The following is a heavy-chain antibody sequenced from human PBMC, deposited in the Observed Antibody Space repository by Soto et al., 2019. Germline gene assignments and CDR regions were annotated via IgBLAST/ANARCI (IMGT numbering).Heavy chain of an antibody. D-gene: IGHD3-9*01. Sequence: ASVKVSCKASGYTFTSYGISWVRQAPGQGLEWMGWISAYNGNTNYAQKLQGRVTMTTDTSTSTAYMELRSLRSDDTAVYYCARWDPILTDYSAFDICGQGTMVTVSS. CDR1: GYTFTSYG. J-gene: IGHJ3*02. CDR2: ISAYNGNT. CDR3: ARWDPILTDYSAFDI. V-gene: IGHV1-18*01.